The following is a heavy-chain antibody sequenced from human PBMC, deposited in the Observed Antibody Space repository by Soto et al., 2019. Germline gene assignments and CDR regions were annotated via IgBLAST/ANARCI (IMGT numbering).Heavy chain of an antibody. J-gene: IGHJ4*02. CDR1: GFTFSSYA. Sequence: PGVSLRLSCAASGFTFSSYAMSWVRQAPGKGLEWVSAISGSGGSTYYADSVKGRFTISRDNSKNTLYLQMNSLRAEDTAVYYSAKGRDFWSGPSDYWGQGTLVSVSS. CDR2: ISGSGGST. D-gene: IGHD3-3*01. CDR3: AKGRDFWSGPSDY. V-gene: IGHV3-23*01.